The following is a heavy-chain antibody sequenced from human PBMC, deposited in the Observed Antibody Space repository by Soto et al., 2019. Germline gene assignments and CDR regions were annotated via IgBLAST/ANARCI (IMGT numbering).Heavy chain of an antibody. J-gene: IGHJ6*02. Sequence: QVQLVESGGGVVQPGRSLRLSCAASGFTFSSYGMHWVRQAPGKGLEWMAVISYDGSNKYYADSVKGRFTISRDNSKNTLYLQMNSLRAEDTAVYYCAKDRGIAAAGTYYYYYGMAVWGQGTTVTVSS. D-gene: IGHD6-13*01. V-gene: IGHV3-30*18. CDR2: ISYDGSNK. CDR1: GFTFSSYG. CDR3: AKDRGIAAAGTYYYYYGMAV.